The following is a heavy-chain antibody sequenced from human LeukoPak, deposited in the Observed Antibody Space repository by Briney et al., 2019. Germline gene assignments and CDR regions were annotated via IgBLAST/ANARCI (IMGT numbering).Heavy chain of an antibody. Sequence: ASVRVSCKASGYTFTVYYMHGVRQAPGQGGEWMGWINPNSGGTNYTQKFQGTLTMTRATSITTAYMQLSRLRSDDTAVYYCARAQGSGWYPIALDVDASYFDYWGQGTLVTVSS. CDR2: INPNSGGT. CDR1: GYTFTVYY. D-gene: IGHD6-19*01. V-gene: IGHV1-2*02. J-gene: IGHJ4*02. CDR3: ARAQGSGWYPIALDVDASYFDY.